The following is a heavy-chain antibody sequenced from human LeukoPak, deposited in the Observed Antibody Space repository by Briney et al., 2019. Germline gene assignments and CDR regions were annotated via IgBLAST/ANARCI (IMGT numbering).Heavy chain of an antibody. Sequence: PSETLSLTCTVSGGFSSSSTYYWGWIRQPPGKGLEWIASINYSGSIYYNPSLKSRVTISVDTSKNQFSLKLSSVTAADTAVYFCARRLGGSGTYYFDYWGQGTLVTVSS. D-gene: IGHD3-10*01. CDR3: ARRLGGSGTYYFDY. CDR2: INYSGSI. V-gene: IGHV4-39*01. CDR1: GGFSSSSTYY. J-gene: IGHJ4*02.